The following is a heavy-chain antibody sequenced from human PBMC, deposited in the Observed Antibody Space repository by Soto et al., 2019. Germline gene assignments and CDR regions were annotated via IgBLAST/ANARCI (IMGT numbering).Heavy chain of an antibody. Sequence: PSGTLSLTCTVPGGSVSSYYWSWIRQSPGKGLEWIGYICYSGSTKYKPSLKSRVTISLDTSKNQFSLKVSSATAADTAVYYCARHSSRSYRLYYFDYWGLGALVTVSS. CDR3: ARHSSRSYRLYYFDY. CDR1: GGSVSSYY. J-gene: IGHJ4*02. CDR2: ICYSGST. V-gene: IGHV4-59*08. D-gene: IGHD1-26*01.